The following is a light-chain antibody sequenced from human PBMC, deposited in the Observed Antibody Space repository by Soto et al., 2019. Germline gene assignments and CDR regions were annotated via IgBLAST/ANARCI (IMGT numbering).Light chain of an antibody. CDR3: MQLTEVPLT. V-gene: IGKV2-24*01. CDR2: KIS. Sequence: DIVMTQTPLSSPVTLGQPAYISCRSTQSIVHRDGNTYLTWLQQRPGQPPRLLIYKISNRFSVVPDRFSGSGAGTDFTLKISRVEDEDVGVYYFMQLTEVPLTFGQGTKVEIK. CDR1: QSIVHRDGNTY. J-gene: IGKJ1*01.